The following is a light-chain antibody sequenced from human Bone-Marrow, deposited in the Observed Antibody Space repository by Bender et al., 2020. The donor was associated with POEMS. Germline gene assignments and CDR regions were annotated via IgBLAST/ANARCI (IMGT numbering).Light chain of an antibody. V-gene: IGLV2-14*02. Sequence: QSALTQPASVSGSPGQSITISCAGTSSDVGGYNLVSWYQQHPGKAPRLIISDVNERPSGVSNRFSGSKSDNTASLTISGLQAEDEGDYYCNSHRRGGTYVFGTGTRVTVL. J-gene: IGLJ1*01. CDR3: NSHRRGGTYV. CDR2: DVN. CDR1: SSDVGGYNL.